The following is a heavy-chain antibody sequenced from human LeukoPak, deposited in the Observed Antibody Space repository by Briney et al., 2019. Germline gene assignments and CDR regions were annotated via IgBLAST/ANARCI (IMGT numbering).Heavy chain of an antibody. CDR2: IRYDGGNK. D-gene: IGHD6-19*01. J-gene: IGHJ4*02. Sequence: PGGSLRLSCAASGFTFSSYGMHWVRQAPGKGLEWVAFIRYDGGNKYYADSVKGRFTISRDNSKNTLYLQMNSLRAEDTAVYYCAKDNPQWDYWGQGTLVTVSS. CDR3: AKDNPQWDY. V-gene: IGHV3-30*02. CDR1: GFTFSSYG.